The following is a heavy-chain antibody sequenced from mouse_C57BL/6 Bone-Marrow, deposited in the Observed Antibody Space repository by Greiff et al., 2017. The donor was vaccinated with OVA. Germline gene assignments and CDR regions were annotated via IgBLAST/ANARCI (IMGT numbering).Heavy chain of an antibody. Sequence: EVQLQQSGPELVKPGASVKISCKASGYTFTDYYMNWVKQSHGKSLEWIGDINPNNGGTSYNQKFKGKATLTVDKSSSTAYMELRSLTSEDSAVYYCARVPYDYEGFAYWGQGTLVTVSA. V-gene: IGHV1-26*01. J-gene: IGHJ3*01. CDR2: INPNNGGT. CDR3: ARVPYDYEGFAY. CDR1: GYTFTDYY. D-gene: IGHD2-4*01.